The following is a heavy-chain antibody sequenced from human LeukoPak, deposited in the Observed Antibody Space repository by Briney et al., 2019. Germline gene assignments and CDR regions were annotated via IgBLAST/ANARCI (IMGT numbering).Heavy chain of an antibody. Sequence: GGSLSLSCAASGFTLSSYWMSWARQAPGKGLEWVANIKEDGSEKHYIDSVKGRFTISRDNAKNSLYLLMNSLRPEDTAVYYCARDRSRSGDDYELDYWGQGTLVTVSS. V-gene: IGHV3-7*01. CDR3: ARDRSRSGDDYELDY. CDR1: GFTLSSYW. D-gene: IGHD5-12*01. CDR2: IKEDGSEK. J-gene: IGHJ4*02.